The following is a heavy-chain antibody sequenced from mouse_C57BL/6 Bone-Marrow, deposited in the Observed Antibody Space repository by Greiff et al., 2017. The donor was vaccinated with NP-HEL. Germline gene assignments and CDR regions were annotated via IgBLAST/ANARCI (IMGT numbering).Heavy chain of an antibody. V-gene: IGHV7-1*01. J-gene: IGHJ3*01. CDR1: GFTFSDFY. D-gene: IGHD4-1*01. Sequence: EVKVVESGGGLVQSGRSLRLSCATSGFTFSDFYMEWVRQAPGKGLEWIAASRNKANDYTTEYSASVKGRFIVSRDTSQSILYLQMNALRAEDTAIYYCARDAEGTGTGFAYWGQGTLVTVSA. CDR3: ARDAEGTGTGFAY. CDR2: SRNKANDYTT.